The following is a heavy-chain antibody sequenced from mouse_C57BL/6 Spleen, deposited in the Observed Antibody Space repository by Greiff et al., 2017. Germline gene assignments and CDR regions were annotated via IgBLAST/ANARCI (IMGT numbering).Heavy chain of an antibody. V-gene: IGHV1-55*01. CDR1: GYTFTSYW. Sequence: QVQLQQSGAELVKPGASVKMSCKASGYTFTSYWITWVKQRPGQGLEWIGDINPGSGSTNYNEKFKSKATLTVDTSSSTAYMQLSSLTSEDSAVYSCAISSLYYFDYWGQGTTLTVSS. CDR3: AISSLYYFDY. J-gene: IGHJ2*01. CDR2: INPGSGST.